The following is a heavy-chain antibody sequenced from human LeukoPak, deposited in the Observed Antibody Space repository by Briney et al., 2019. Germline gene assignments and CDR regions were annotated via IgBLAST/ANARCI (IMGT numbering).Heavy chain of an antibody. Sequence: ASVKVSYKASGYTFTGYYMHWVRQAPGQGLEWMGWISAYNGNTNYAQKLQGRVTMTTDTSTSTAYMELRSLRSDDTAVYYCARTYYYDSSGYYYVPFDYWGQGTLVTVSS. J-gene: IGHJ4*02. CDR3: ARTYYYDSSGYYYVPFDY. D-gene: IGHD3-22*01. V-gene: IGHV1-18*04. CDR1: GYTFTGYY. CDR2: ISAYNGNT.